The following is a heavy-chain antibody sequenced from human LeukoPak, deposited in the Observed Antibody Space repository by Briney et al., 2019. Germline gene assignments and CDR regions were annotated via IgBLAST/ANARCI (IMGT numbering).Heavy chain of an antibody. Sequence: DPGGSLRLSCAASGITFNSYTMHWVRQAPGKGLEYVSAISNTGGNTYYANSVKGRFTISRDNSKNMLYLQMGNLRADDMGVYYCAREGGSCCSGYCYEDFWGQGTLVTVSS. D-gene: IGHD5-18*01. J-gene: IGHJ4*02. CDR2: ISNTGGNT. CDR3: AREGGSCCSGYCYEDF. V-gene: IGHV3-64*01. CDR1: GITFNSYT.